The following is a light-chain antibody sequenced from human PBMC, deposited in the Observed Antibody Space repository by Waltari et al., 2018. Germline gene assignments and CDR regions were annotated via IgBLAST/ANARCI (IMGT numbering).Light chain of an antibody. CDR3: SSYTSGYTYV. CDR1: SSDVGFYNF. J-gene: IGLJ1*01. Sequence: QSALTQPASVSGSPGQSITISCTGTSSDVGFYNFVPWYRHHPGKVPKLIIYEDSNRPSGVSSRFSGSKSGNTASLTISGLQAEDEADYYCSSYTSGYTYVFGSGTKVTVL. V-gene: IGLV2-14*01. CDR2: EDS.